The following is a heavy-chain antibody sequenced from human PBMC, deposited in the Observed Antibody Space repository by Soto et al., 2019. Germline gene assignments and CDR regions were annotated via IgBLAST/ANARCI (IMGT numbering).Heavy chain of an antibody. Sequence: EVQLVESGGGLVQPGGSLRLSCAASGFTVSSNYMSWVRQAPGKGLEWVSVIYSGGSTYYADSVKGRFTISRDNSKNTLYLQMNRLRAEDTAVYYCARDTTIEASGGYYYYYYGMDVWGQGTTVTVSS. V-gene: IGHV3-66*01. D-gene: IGHD3-16*01. CDR1: GFTVSSNY. CDR3: ARDTTIEASGGYYYYYYGMDV. J-gene: IGHJ6*02. CDR2: IYSGGST.